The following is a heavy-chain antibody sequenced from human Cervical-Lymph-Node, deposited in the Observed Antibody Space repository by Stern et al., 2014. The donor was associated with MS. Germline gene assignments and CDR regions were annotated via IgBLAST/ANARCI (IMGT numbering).Heavy chain of an antibody. D-gene: IGHD4-17*01. J-gene: IGHJ4*02. Sequence: EVHLVESGGGLVQPGGSLRLSCAASGFTFSSYAMSWVRQAPGKGLEWGSAISGIGGRPYYADSVKGRFTIARDNSKNTLYLQMNSLRAEDTAVYYCAKSTVTSLSDYWGQGTLVTVSS. CDR3: AKSTVTSLSDY. CDR2: ISGIGGRP. V-gene: IGHV3-23*04. CDR1: GFTFSSYA.